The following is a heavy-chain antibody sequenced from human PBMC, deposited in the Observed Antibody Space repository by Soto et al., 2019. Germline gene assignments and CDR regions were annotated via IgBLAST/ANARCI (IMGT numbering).Heavy chain of an antibody. Sequence: SGPTLVNPTQTLTLTCTFSGFSLTTSGVGVGWIRQPPGKALEWLALIYWDGDKRYSPSLKSRLTIMKDTSKNQVVLTMTNMDPVDTATYYCARFSRSPRYSDYWGQGTLVTVSS. CDR3: ARFSRSPRYSDY. D-gene: IGHD6-6*01. J-gene: IGHJ1*01. CDR2: IYWDGDK. V-gene: IGHV2-5*02. CDR1: GFSLTTSGVG.